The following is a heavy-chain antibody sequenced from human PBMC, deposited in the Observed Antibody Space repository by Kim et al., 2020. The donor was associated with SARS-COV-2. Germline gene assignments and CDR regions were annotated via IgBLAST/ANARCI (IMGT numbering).Heavy chain of an antibody. V-gene: IGHV3-15*01. CDR3: TTDGQLWPGFDY. D-gene: IGHD5-18*01. J-gene: IGHJ4*02. Sequence: DYAAPVKGRFTISRDDSKNTLYLQMNSLKTEDTAVYYCTTDGQLWPGFDYWGQGTLVTVSS.